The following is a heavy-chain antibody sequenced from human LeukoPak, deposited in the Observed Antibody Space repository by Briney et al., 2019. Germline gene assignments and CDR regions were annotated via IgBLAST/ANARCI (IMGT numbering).Heavy chain of an antibody. J-gene: IGHJ4*02. V-gene: IGHV4-4*07. Sequence: SETLSLTCTVSGGYYWNWIRQPAGKGLEWIGRMFSTGTTNYNPSLKSRVTMSLDTSKNQFSLNLSSVTAADTAEYYCARGGGNSRIDQWGQGNLVTVSS. CDR3: ARGGGNSRIDQ. D-gene: IGHD1-7*01. CDR1: GGYY. CDR2: MFSTGTT.